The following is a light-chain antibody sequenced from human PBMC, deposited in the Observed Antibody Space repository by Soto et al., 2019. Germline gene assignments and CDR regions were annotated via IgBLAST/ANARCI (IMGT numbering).Light chain of an antibody. J-gene: IGLJ3*02. CDR1: SSNIGSNY. CDR2: HNN. V-gene: IGLV1-44*01. Sequence: QSVLTQPPSASGTPGQRVTISCSGSSSNIGSNYVYWYQQLPGTAPKLLIQHNNQRPSGVPDQFSGSKSGTSASLAISGLQSEDEADYYCAAWDDSLNGPVFGGGTKLTVL. CDR3: AAWDDSLNGPV.